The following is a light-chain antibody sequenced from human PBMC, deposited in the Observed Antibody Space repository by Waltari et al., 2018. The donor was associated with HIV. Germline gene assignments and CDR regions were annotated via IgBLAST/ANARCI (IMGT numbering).Light chain of an antibody. V-gene: IGLV3-9*01. CDR1: NIGTKD. CDR3: QVWHDSVF. CDR2: NNN. Sequence: SYALTQPLSVSVALGQTARLTCGGSNIGTKDVHWYQQRPGQAPLLVIYNNNNRPSGIPERFAGSKSPNTATLTIRGAQAGDEAVYFCQVWHDSVFFGGGTNLTVL. J-gene: IGLJ2*01.